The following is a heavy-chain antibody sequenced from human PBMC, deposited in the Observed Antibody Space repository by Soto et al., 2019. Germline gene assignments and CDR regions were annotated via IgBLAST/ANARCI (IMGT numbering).Heavy chain of an antibody. D-gene: IGHD3-16*01. CDR3: AKGGSFDI. CDR1: GFAFSTYG. CDR2: ITSDLNYK. Sequence: GGSLRLSCAASGFAFSTYGLHWVRQAPGKELEWVAIITSDLNYKYYADSVKGRFTISRDNSKNTLFLQMNSLRAEDAAVYYCAKGGSFDIWGQGTLVTVSS. V-gene: IGHV3-30*18. J-gene: IGHJ4*02.